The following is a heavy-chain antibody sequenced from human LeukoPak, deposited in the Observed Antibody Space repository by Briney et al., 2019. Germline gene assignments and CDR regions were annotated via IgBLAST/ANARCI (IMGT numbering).Heavy chain of an antibody. CDR2: IYASGSS. J-gene: IGHJ6*03. V-gene: IGHV4-4*07. D-gene: IGHD3-22*01. Sequence: PSETLPLTWTVSGDSISNYYWSWVRQPAGKGLEWIGRIYASGSSNYNPPLKSRITMSVDTSKNQFSLKLSSVTAADTAVYYCARCLNTYYYDNSGYSPEHYYMEFWGKGTTVIVSS. CDR1: GDSISNYY. CDR3: ARCLNTYYYDNSGYSPEHYYMEF.